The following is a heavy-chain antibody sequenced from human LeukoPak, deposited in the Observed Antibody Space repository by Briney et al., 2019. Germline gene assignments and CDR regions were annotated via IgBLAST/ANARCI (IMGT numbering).Heavy chain of an antibody. D-gene: IGHD3-22*01. V-gene: IGHV4-39*01. Sequence: SETLSLTCTVSGGSISSSSYYWGWFRQPPGTGLEWFGSIYYSGSTYYNLSLKSRVTISVDTSKNQFSLKLSSVTAADTAVYYRARHRNPLYYDSSGYYLGVGWFDPWGQGTLVTVSS. CDR2: IYYSGST. CDR1: GGSISSSSYY. J-gene: IGHJ5*02. CDR3: ARHRNPLYYDSSGYYLGVGWFDP.